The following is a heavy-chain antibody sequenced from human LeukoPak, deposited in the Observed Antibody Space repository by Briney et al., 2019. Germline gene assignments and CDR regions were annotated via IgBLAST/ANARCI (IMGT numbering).Heavy chain of an antibody. CDR2: VNTDRSYT. CDR1: GFTFSNSW. D-gene: IGHD1-26*01. J-gene: IGHJ5*02. V-gene: IGHV3-74*01. CDR3: ARGYSNAWLNWFDP. Sequence: GGSLRLSCVASGFTFSNSWMHWVRQGPGKGPVWVSVVNTDRSYTNYADSVKGRFTISRDNAKSTLYLQMDSLRDEDTALYYCARGYSNAWLNWFDPWGQGTLVTVSS.